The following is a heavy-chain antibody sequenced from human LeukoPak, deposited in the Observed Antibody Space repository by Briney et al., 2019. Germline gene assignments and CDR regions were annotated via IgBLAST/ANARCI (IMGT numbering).Heavy chain of an antibody. CDR3: ARGSLTGVDGVVPRAFVI. J-gene: IGHJ3*02. V-gene: IGHV1-2*02. CDR2: ITANSGDI. D-gene: IGHD3-3*01. Sequence: EASVKVSCKASGYTFTAYFIHWLRQAPGQGLEWMGWITANSGDINFAQKFQGRVIMTRDTSTTTAYMELNSLTSYDTALYYCARGSLTGVDGVVPRAFVIWGQGTMITVSS. CDR1: GYTFTAYF.